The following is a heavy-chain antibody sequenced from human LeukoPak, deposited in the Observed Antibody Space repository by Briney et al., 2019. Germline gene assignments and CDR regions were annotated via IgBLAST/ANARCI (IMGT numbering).Heavy chain of an antibody. CDR3: ARGGARGELLFVY. D-gene: IGHD3-10*01. Sequence: PSETLSLTCTVSGTSMNTYYWSWIRQPPGKGLEWIGYIYHTGSTNYKPSLRSRVTISMDASKSQFSLKLSSVTAADTAVYFCARGGARGELLFVYWGQGTLVTVSS. V-gene: IGHV4-59*01. CDR1: GTSMNTYY. CDR2: IYHTGST. J-gene: IGHJ4*02.